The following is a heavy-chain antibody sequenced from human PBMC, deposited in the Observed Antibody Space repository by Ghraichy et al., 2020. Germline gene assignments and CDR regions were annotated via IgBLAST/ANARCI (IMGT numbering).Heavy chain of an antibody. CDR3: ARDRIPFGDYDYYYYYGMDV. CDR2: INPNSGGT. J-gene: IGHJ6*02. CDR1: GYTFTGYY. V-gene: IGHV1-2*02. Sequence: ASVKVSCKASGYTFTGYYMHWVRQAPGQGLEWMGWINPNSGGTNYAQKFQGRVTMTRDTSISTAYMELSRLRSDDTAVYYCARDRIPFGDYDYYYYYGMDVWGQGTTVTVSS. D-gene: IGHD4-17*01.